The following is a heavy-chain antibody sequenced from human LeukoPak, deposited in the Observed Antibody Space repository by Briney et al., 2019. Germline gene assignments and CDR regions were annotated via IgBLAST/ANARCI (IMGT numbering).Heavy chain of an antibody. V-gene: IGHV3-74*01. CDR2: INSDGSST. Sequence: TGGSLRLSCAASGFTFSSYCMHWVRQAPGKGLVWVSRINSDGSSTSYADAVKGRFTISRDNAKNTLYLQMNSLRAEDTAVYYCARAPDYYYDSSGYYGYWGQGTLVTVSS. D-gene: IGHD3-22*01. CDR1: GFTFSSYC. CDR3: ARAPDYYYDSSGYYGY. J-gene: IGHJ4*02.